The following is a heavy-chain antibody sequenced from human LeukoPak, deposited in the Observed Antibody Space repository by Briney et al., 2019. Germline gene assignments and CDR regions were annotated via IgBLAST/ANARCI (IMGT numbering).Heavy chain of an antibody. V-gene: IGHV1-8*02. D-gene: IGHD3-3*01. CDR2: INPNSGNT. J-gene: IGHJ4*02. CDR1: GYTFTGYY. Sequence: ASVKVSCKASGYTFTGYYMHWVRQAPGQGLEWMGWINPNSGNTGYAQKFQGRVTMTRNTSISTAYMELSSLRSEDTAVYYCARGSWSGSEIVGYWGQGTLVTVSS. CDR3: ARGSWSGSEIVGY.